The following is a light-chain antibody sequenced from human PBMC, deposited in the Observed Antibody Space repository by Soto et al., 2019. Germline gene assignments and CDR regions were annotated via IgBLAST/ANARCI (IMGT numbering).Light chain of an antibody. CDR3: QQANNFPPA. CDR2: GAS. V-gene: IGKV3-20*01. CDR1: QSVTSNY. Sequence: EIVLTQSPGTLSLSPGERATLSCRASQSVTSNYLAWYQQKPGQAPGLLIYGASSRATGIPDRFSGSGSGTDFTLTISSLQPEDVATYYCQQANNFPPAFGGGTKVEI. J-gene: IGKJ4*01.